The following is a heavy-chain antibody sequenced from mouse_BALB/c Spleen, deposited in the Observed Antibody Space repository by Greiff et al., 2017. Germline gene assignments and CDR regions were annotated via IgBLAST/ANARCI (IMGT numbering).Heavy chain of an antibody. CDR1: GFTFSSYG. CDR3: ARHRGLQDAMDY. D-gene: IGHD2-4*01. J-gene: IGHJ4*01. CDR2: ISSGGSYT. V-gene: IGHV5-6*01. Sequence: EVKVVESGGDLVKPGGSLKLSCAASGFTFSSYGMSWVRQTPDKRLEWVATISSGGSYTYYPDSVKGRFTISRDNAKNTLYLQMSSLKSEDTAMYYCARHRGLQDAMDYWGQGTSVTVSS.